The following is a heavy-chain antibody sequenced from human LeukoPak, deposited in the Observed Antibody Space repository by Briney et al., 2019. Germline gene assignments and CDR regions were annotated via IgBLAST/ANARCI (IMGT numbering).Heavy chain of an antibody. CDR2: IYYSGST. Sequence: SETLSLTCTVSGGSISSYYWSWIRQPPGKGLEWIGYIYYSGSTNYNPSLKSRVTISVDTSQNQFSLKLSSVTAADTAVYYCASLIAAAGTRDAFDIWGQGTMVTVSS. CDR3: ASLIAAAGTRDAFDI. CDR1: GGSISSYY. J-gene: IGHJ3*02. V-gene: IGHV4-59*08. D-gene: IGHD6-13*01.